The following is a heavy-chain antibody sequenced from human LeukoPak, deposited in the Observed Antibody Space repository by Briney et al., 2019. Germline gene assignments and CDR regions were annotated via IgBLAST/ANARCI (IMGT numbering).Heavy chain of an antibody. V-gene: IGHV4-39*01. D-gene: IGHD2-15*01. J-gene: IGHJ4*02. Sequence: PSEPLSLTCTVSGDSVSNDKYYRGWIRQPPGKGLEWIGSIYYSGSTYYNPSLNSRVTISVDTSKNQFSLKLSSVTAADTAVYYCARLGWWDSWGQGTLVTVSS. CDR3: ARLGWWDS. CDR1: GDSVSNDKYY. CDR2: IYYSGST.